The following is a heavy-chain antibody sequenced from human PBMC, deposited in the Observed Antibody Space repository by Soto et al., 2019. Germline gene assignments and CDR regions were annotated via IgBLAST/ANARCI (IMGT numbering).Heavy chain of an antibody. D-gene: IGHD4-4*01. V-gene: IGHV3-33*01. CDR3: ARGLQYYYYYMDV. CDR1: GFTFSSYG. Sequence: PGGSLRLSCAASGFTFSSYGMHWVRQAPGKGLEWVAVIWYDGSNKYYADSVKGRFTISRDNSKNTLYLQMNSLRAEDTAVYYCARGLQYYYYYMDVWGKGTTVTVSS. CDR2: IWYDGSNK. J-gene: IGHJ6*03.